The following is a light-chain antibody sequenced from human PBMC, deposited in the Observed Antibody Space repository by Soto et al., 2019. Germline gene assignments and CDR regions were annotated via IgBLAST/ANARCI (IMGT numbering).Light chain of an antibody. CDR2: GAS. J-gene: IGKJ1*01. CDR1: ESVASNY. V-gene: IGKV3-20*01. CDR3: HQYGRSPWT. Sequence: EIVLTQSPGTLSLSPGERATLSCRASESVASNYLAWYQHKPGQAPRLLFFGASNRATAIPDRFSGSGSGTDFTLTISRVEPEDFAVYYCHQYGRSPWTLCQGTKVDIK.